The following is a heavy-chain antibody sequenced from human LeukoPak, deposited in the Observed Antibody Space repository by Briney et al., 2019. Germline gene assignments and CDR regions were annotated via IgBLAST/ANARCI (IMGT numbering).Heavy chain of an antibody. J-gene: IGHJ4*02. D-gene: IGHD1-26*01. CDR2: ISWDGGTV. CDR3: AKGSVGAYYNYFED. Sequence: GGSLRLSCAASGFTFDDYAFHWVRQAPGKGLEWVSLISWDGGTVYYADSVRGRFTISRDNSKNSLYLRMNSLRAEDTALYYCAKGSVGAYYNYFEDWGQGTLVSVAS. CDR1: GFTFDDYA. V-gene: IGHV3-43D*03.